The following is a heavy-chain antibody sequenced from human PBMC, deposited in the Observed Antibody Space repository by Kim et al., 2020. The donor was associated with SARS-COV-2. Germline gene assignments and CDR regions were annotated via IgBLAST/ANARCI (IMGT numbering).Heavy chain of an antibody. J-gene: IGHJ4*02. D-gene: IGHD2-15*01. CDR1: GFTFSSYE. CDR2: ISSSGSTI. Sequence: GGSLRLSCAASGFTFSSYEMNWVRQAPGKGLEWVSYISSSGSTIYYADSVKGRFTISRDNAKNSLYLQMNSLRAEDTAVYYCASGVLGDQFCCSGGSCYPPGYYWGQGPLVTVSS. CDR3: ASGVLGDQFCCSGGSCYPPGYY. V-gene: IGHV3-48*03.